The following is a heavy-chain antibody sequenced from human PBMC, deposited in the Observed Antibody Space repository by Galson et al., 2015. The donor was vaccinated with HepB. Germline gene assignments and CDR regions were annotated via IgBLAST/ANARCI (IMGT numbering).Heavy chain of an antibody. D-gene: IGHD3-22*01. V-gene: IGHV3-15*01. CDR2: IKSKTDGGTT. Sequence: SLRLSCAASGFTFSNAWMSRVRQAPGKGLEWVGRIKSKTDGGTTDYAAPVKGRFTISRDDSKNTLYLQMNSLKTEDTAVYYCTTTYYDSSGYYSWANQIDAFDIWGQGTMVTVSS. CDR3: TTTYYDSSGYYSWANQIDAFDI. CDR1: GFTFSNAW. J-gene: IGHJ3*02.